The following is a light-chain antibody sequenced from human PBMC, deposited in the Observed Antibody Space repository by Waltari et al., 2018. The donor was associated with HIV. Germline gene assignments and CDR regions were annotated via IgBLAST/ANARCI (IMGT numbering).Light chain of an antibody. CDR1: STSVDTF. CDR2: DVN. CDR3: CSHAGNFIFV. V-gene: IGLV2-11*01. Sequence: QSALTQPHSVSGSPGQSLTITCTGTSTSVDTFVSWYQPHPGKAPKVIIFDVNKRPSGVPDRFSGSKSGNTASLTISGLQAEDEADYYCCSHAGNFIFVFGTGTKVTVL. J-gene: IGLJ1*01.